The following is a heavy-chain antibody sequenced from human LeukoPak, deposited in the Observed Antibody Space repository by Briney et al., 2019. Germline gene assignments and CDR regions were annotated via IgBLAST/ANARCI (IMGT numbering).Heavy chain of an antibody. CDR2: ISGSGGST. D-gene: IGHD1-26*01. CDR1: GFSFSSFW. CDR3: AKSQEEAGADDAFDI. Sequence: GGSLRLSCAASGFSFSSFWMSWVRQAPGKGLEWVSAISGSGGSTYYADSVKGRFTISRDNSKNTLYLQMNSLRAEDTAVYYCAKSQEEAGADDAFDIWGQGTMVTVSS. J-gene: IGHJ3*02. V-gene: IGHV3-23*01.